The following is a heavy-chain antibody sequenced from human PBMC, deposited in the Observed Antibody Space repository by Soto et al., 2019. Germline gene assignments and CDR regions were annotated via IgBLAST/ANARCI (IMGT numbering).Heavy chain of an antibody. V-gene: IGHV4-30-2*01. J-gene: IGHJ2*01. D-gene: IGHD2-2*01. CDR3: ARVPEFFL. CDR2: MYHSGST. CDR1: GGSISSGGYS. Sequence: SETLSLTWAVSGGSISSGGYSWSWIRQPPGKGLEWIGYMYHSGSTYYNPSLKSRVTISIDRSKNQFFLELSSVTAAATAGYSCARVPEFFLW.